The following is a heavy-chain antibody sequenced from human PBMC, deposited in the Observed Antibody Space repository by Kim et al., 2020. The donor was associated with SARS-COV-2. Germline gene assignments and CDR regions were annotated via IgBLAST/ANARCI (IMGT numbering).Heavy chain of an antibody. Sequence: GGSLRLSCAASGFTFSSYDMHWVRQATGKGLEWVSAIGTAGDPYYPGSVKGRFTISRENAKNSLYLQMNSLRAGDTAVYYCARGAGKVPAATGGYRYFDLWGRGTLVTVSS. CDR1: GFTFSSYD. D-gene: IGHD2-2*01. V-gene: IGHV3-13*05. J-gene: IGHJ2*01. CDR3: ARGAGKVPAATGGYRYFDL. CDR2: IGTAGDP.